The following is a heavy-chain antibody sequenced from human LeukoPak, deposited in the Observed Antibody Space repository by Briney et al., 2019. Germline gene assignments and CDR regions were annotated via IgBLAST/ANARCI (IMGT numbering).Heavy chain of an antibody. J-gene: IGHJ3*02. Sequence: PSETLSLTCTVSGGSISTYYWSWIRQPPGKGLEWIGYVHYSGSTNYNPSLKSRVAISLDTSKNQFSLKLSSVTAADTAVYYCVRRQAAVHALDIWGQGTMVTVSS. CDR1: GGSISTYY. D-gene: IGHD2-2*01. CDR2: VHYSGST. CDR3: VRRQAAVHALDI. V-gene: IGHV4-59*08.